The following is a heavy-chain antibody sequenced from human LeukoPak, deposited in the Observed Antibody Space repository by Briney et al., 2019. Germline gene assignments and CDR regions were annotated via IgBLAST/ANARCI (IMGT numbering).Heavy chain of an antibody. CDR3: ARRVDDDLLTTWFDP. CDR1: GYSFTSYW. J-gene: IGHJ5*02. CDR2: IYPGDSDT. D-gene: IGHD3-9*01. V-gene: IGHV5-51*01. Sequence: PGESLKISCKGSGYSFTSYWIGWVRQMPGKGLEWMGIIYPGDSDTRYSPSFQGQVTISADKSISTAYLQWSSLKASDTAMYYCARRVDDDLLTTWFDPWGQGTLVTVSS.